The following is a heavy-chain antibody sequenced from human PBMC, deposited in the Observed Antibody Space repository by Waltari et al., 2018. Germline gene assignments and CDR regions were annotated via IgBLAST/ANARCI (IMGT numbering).Heavy chain of an antibody. CDR2: TYVRAKWYN. V-gene: IGHV6-1*01. CDR3: ASSSSFYYYYGMDV. J-gene: IGHJ6*02. Sequence: QVQLQQSGPGLVNPSQTLSLTCAISGASVSSNSAAWNWIRQSPSRGLGWLGGTYVRAKWYNDYAVSVKSRITTNPDTSTNQFSLQLNSVTPEDTAVYYCASSSSFYYYYGMDVWGQGTTVTVSS. D-gene: IGHD6-6*01. CDR1: GASVSSNSAA.